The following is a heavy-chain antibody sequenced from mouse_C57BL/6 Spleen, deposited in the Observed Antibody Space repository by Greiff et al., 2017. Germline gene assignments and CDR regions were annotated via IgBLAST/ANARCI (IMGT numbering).Heavy chain of an antibody. V-gene: IGHV5-4*03. CDR2: ISDGGSYT. CDR3: ATLYDYHFDY. Sequence: EVMLVESGGGLVKPGGSLKLSCAASGFTFSSYAMSWVRQTPEKRLEWVATISDGGSYTYYPDNVKGRFTISRDNAKNNLYLQMSHLKSEDTAMYYCATLYDYHFDYWGQGTTLTVSS. D-gene: IGHD2-4*01. J-gene: IGHJ2*01. CDR1: GFTFSSYA.